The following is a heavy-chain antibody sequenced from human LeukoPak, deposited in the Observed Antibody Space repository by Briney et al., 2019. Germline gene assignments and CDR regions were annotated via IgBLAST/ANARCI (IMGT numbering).Heavy chain of an antibody. D-gene: IGHD3-10*01. Sequence: SGGSLRLSCAASGFTFSSYAMSWVRQAPGKGLEWVAVISYDGSNKYYADSVKGRFTISRDNSKSTLYLQMNSLRAEDTAVYYCARGPREVGSGSYYVYPFDYWGQGTLVTVSS. J-gene: IGHJ4*02. CDR3: ARGPREVGSGSYYVYPFDY. V-gene: IGHV3-30-3*01. CDR2: ISYDGSNK. CDR1: GFTFSSYA.